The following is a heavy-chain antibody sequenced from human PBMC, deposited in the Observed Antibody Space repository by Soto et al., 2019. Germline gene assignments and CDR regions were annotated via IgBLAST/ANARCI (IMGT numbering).Heavy chain of an antibody. D-gene: IGHD2-2*01. CDR3: AKDRIQDCTSSSCYRGGDS. J-gene: IGHJ5*01. Sequence: HRVRQAPGKGLEGVAVISYDGSNKYYADSVKGRFTISRDNPKNTLFLEMKSLRPEDAAVYYCAKDRIQDCTSSSCYRGGDSWGHGTLVTVSS. CDR2: ISYDGSNK. V-gene: IGHV3-30*18.